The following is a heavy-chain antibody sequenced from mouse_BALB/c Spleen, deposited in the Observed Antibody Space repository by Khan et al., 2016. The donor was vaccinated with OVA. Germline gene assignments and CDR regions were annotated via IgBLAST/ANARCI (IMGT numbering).Heavy chain of an antibody. J-gene: IGHJ4*01. Sequence: VQLQESGPGLVAPSQSLSITCTVSGFSLTDYAVSWIRQPPGKGLEWLGVIWGGGSKYYNSALKSRLSISKDNSKSQAFLKMNSLHTDDTAVYYCAKDPSYYAMDYWGQGTAVTVSS. CDR2: IWGGGSK. CDR3: AKDPSYYAMDY. V-gene: IGHV2-6-5*01. CDR1: GFSLTDYA.